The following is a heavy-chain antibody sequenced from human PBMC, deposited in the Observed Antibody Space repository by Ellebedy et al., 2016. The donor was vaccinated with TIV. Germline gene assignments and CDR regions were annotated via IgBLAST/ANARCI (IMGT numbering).Heavy chain of an antibody. V-gene: IGHV3-23*01. J-gene: IGHJ5*02. CDR1: GFTFSSYA. CDR3: ARHDPRYYESSGFYYGGWFDP. CDR2: VSGNAGNT. Sequence: GGSLRLSCAASGFTFSSYAMSWVRQAPGKGLEWVSGVSGNAGNTYYADSVKGRFTISRDNSKNTLYLQMNRLRAEDTAVYFCARHDPRYYESSGFYYGGWFDPWGQGTLVTVSS. D-gene: IGHD3-22*01.